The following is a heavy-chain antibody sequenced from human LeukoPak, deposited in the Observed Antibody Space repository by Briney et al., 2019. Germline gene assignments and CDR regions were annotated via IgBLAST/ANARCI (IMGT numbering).Heavy chain of an antibody. J-gene: IGHJ4*02. CDR1: GFTFSSYA. CDR3: AKDRIGSEYSYGQSDY. CDR2: ISPSGGTT. Sequence: GGSLRLSCAASGFTFSSYAMSWVRQAPGKGLEWVSAISPSGGTTYYADSVKGRFTISRDNAKNTLYLQVNSLRAEDTALYYCAKDRIGSEYSYGQSDYWGQGTLVTVSS. D-gene: IGHD5-18*01. V-gene: IGHV3-23*01.